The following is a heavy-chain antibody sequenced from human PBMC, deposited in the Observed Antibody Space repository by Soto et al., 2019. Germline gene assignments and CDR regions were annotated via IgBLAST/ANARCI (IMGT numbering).Heavy chain of an antibody. V-gene: IGHV4-34*01. CDR3: ARAGYSYPYSYYYGMDV. D-gene: IGHD5-18*01. J-gene: IGHJ6*02. CDR2: INHSGST. Sequence: SETLSLTCAVYGGSFSCYYWSWIRQPPGKGLEWIGEINHSGSTNYNPSLKSRVTISVDTSKNQFSLKLSSVTAADTAVYYCARAGYSYPYSYYYGMDVWGQRTTVTVSS. CDR1: GGSFSCYY.